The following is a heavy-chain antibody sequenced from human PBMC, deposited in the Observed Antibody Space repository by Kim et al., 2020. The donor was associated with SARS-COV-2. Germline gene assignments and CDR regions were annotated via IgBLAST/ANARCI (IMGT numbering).Heavy chain of an antibody. CDR1: GFTFSNFG. V-gene: IGHV3-30*18. J-gene: IGHJ4*02. CDR2: TSYDGTNK. D-gene: IGHD6-13*01. CDR3: AKDKPERAQNLVLGIDY. Sequence: GGSLRLSCAASGFTFSNFGMHLVRQVPGKGLEWVAATSYDGTNKYYVDSVKGRFTISRDDSKKMLSLQMNSLRGEDTALYYCAKDKPERAQNLVLGIDYWGQGTLVTVSS.